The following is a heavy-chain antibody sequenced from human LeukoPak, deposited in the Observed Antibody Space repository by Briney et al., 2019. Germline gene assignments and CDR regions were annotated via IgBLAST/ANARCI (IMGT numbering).Heavy chain of an antibody. V-gene: IGHV3-74*01. J-gene: IGHJ4*02. CDR3: ARLGGASQVDY. D-gene: IGHD3-3*01. CDR2: IDTDGSST. CDR1: GFTFSSYW. Sequence: PGGSLRLSCAASGFTFSSYWMHWVRQAPGKGLVWVSRIDTDGSSTTYADSVKGRFTFSRDNAKNTLYLQMNSLRADDTAVYYCARLGGASQVDYWGQGTLVTVSS.